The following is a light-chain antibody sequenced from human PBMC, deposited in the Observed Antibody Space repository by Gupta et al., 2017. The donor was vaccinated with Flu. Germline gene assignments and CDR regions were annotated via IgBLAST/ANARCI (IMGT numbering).Light chain of an antibody. CDR2: GVN. CDR3: SSCISSSTLV. Sequence: GSPGQSITISCTGTSSDIGSYNYVSWYNYVSWYQQHPGQAPKLLIYGVNNRPSGFSDRFSASKSGDTASLTISGLQAEDEADYYCSSCISSSTLVFSGGTKLTVL. V-gene: IGLV2-14*03. J-gene: IGLJ2*01. CDR1: SSDIGSYNYVSWYNY.